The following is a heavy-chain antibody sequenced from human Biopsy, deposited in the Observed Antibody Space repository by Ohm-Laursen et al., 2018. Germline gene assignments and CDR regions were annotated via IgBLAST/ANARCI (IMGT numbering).Heavy chain of an antibody. D-gene: IGHD3-22*01. CDR3: VRGVDYYDPYHYYALDV. CDR2: INHSGRT. Sequence: SETLSLTCTVSGASVTSRSYYWSWIRQTPGKGLEWIGEINHSGRTNYNPSLKSLVTISVDTSKNQFSLKVRSVTAADTAVYYCVRGVDYYDPYHYYALDVWGQGTTVTVSS. J-gene: IGHJ6*02. V-gene: IGHV4-39*07. CDR1: GASVTSRSYY.